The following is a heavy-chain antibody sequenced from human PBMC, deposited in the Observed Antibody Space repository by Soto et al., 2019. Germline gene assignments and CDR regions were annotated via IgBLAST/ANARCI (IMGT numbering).Heavy chain of an antibody. CDR3: ARHFVAVVIKGWGY. CDR2: TYYNGNA. Sequence: QLQLQESGPGLVKPSETLSLTCNVSGGSIDRSNYYWDWLRQPPGKGLGWIGTTYYNGNAYYNPSLRSRVAMSVDTSKNQFSLKLIPVTAADTAVYYCARHFVAVVIKGWGYWGQGKLVTVSS. CDR1: GGSIDRSNYY. V-gene: IGHV4-39*01. J-gene: IGHJ4*02. D-gene: IGHD3-10*01.